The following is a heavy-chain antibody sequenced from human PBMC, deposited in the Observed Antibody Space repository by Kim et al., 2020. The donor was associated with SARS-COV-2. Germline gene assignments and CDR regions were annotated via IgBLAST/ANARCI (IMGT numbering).Heavy chain of an antibody. CDR3: ARDRGGYSGYDLKY. D-gene: IGHD5-12*01. J-gene: IGHJ4*02. Sequence: GGSLRLSCAASGFTFSSYSMNWVRQAPGKGLEWVSSISSSSSYIYYADSVKGRLTISRDNAKNSLYLQMNSLRAEDTAVYYCARDRGGYSGYDLKYWGQGTLVTVSS. CDR2: ISSSSSYI. V-gene: IGHV3-21*01. CDR1: GFTFSSYS.